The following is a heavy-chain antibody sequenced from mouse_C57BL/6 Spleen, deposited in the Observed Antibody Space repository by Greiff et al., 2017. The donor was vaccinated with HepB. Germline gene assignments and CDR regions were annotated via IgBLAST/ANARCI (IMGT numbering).Heavy chain of an antibody. D-gene: IGHD5-5*01. CDR1: GYAFSSSW. CDR2: IYPGDGDT. J-gene: IGHJ4*01. CDR3: ASPTYLSLYALDY. Sequence: QVQLQQSGPELVKPGASVKISCKASGYAFSSSWMNWVKQRPGKGLEWIGRIYPGDGDTNYNGKFKGKATLTADKSSSTAYMQLSSLTSKDSAVYFCASPTYLSLYALDYWGQGTSVTVSS. V-gene: IGHV1-82*01.